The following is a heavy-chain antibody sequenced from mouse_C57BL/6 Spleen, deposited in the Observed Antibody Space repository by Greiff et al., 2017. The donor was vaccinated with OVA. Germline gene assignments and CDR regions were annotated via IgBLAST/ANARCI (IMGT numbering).Heavy chain of an antibody. J-gene: IGHJ2*01. Sequence: VKLQESGAELARPGASVKLSCKASGYTFTSYGISWVKQRTGPGVEWIGAIYPKSGNNYYNEKFKGPATLTADNSSSTAYMELRSLTSEDSAVYFCSPGGDSSGYGYWGQGTTLTVSS. CDR1: GYTFTSYG. V-gene: IGHV1-81*01. CDR2: IYPKSGNN. D-gene: IGHD3-2*02. CDR3: SPGGDSSGYGY.